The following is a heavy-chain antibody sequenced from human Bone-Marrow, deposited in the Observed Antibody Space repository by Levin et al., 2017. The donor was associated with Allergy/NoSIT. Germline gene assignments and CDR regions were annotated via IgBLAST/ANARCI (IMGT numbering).Heavy chain of an antibody. CDR3: AREDMQSNYFTH. D-gene: IGHD4-11*01. CDR1: GGTFGPYT. CDR2: IIPILRTP. Sequence: KISCTSSGGTFGPYTFSWVRQAPGQRLEWMGGIIPILRTPNYAQKFHGRVTITADESTSTAYMELSSLRSEDTAVYFCAREDMQSNYFTHWGPGTQVTVSS. V-gene: IGHV1-69*01. J-gene: IGHJ4*02.